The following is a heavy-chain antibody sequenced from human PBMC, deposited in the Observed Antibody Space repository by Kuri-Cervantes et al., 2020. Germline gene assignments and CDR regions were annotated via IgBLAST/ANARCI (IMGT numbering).Heavy chain of an antibody. D-gene: IGHD2-21*02. V-gene: IGHV3-53*04. CDR1: GFTVSSNY. J-gene: IGHJ6*03. CDR3: AREVCGGDCYEGYYYYYMDV. Sequence: GESLKISCAASGFTVSSNYMSWVRQAPGKGLEWVSVIYSGGSTYYVDSVKGRFTISRHNSKNTLYLQMNSLRAEDTAVYYCAREVCGGDCYEGYYYYYMDVWGKGTTVTVSS. CDR2: IYSGGST.